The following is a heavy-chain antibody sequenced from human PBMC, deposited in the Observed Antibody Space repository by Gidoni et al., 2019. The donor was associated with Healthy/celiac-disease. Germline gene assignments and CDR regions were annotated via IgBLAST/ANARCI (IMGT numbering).Heavy chain of an antibody. J-gene: IGHJ4*02. V-gene: IGHV1-69*01. D-gene: IGHD1-20*01. CDR2: IIPIFGTA. CDR3: ARDLTPGNWNPRRSFDY. CDR1: GGTFSSYG. Sequence: QVQLVQSGAEVKKPGSSVKVSCKASGGTFSSYGISWVRQAPGQGLEWMGGIIPIFGTANYAQKFQGRVTITADESTSTAYMELSSLRSEDTAVYYCARDLTPGNWNPRRSFDYWGQGTLVTVSS.